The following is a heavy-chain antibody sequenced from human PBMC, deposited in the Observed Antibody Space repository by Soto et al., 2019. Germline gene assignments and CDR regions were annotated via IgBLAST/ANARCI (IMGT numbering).Heavy chain of an antibody. D-gene: IGHD2-2*02. V-gene: IGHV4-61*01. CDR1: GGSVSSDTHY. Sequence: KPSETLSLTCTVSGGSVSSDTHYWSWIRQPPGKRLKWIGFIYSSGSTNYNPSLKSRVTMSVDTSKNQFSLKLRSVIVADTAVYHCARFVRSCSGTTCYTRADVWGQGTTVTVSS. J-gene: IGHJ6*02. CDR3: ARFVRSCSGTTCYTRADV. CDR2: IYSSGST.